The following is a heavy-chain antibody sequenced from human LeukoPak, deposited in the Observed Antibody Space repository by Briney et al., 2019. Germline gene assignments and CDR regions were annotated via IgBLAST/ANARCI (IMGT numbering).Heavy chain of an antibody. CDR3: AKVSESNYDILTGYYTPYYFDY. CDR1: GFTLSSYE. V-gene: IGHV3-23*01. D-gene: IGHD3-9*01. Sequence: PGGSLRLSCTVSGFTLSSYEMSWIRQAPGKGLEWVSGISGSGDNTYYADSVKGRFTISRDNSKNTLYLQMNSLRADDTAVYYCAKVSESNYDILTGYYTPYYFDYWGQGTLVTVSS. CDR2: ISGSGDNT. J-gene: IGHJ4*02.